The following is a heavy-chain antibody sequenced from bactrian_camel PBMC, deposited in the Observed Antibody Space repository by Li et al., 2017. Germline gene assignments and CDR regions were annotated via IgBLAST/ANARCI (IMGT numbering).Heavy chain of an antibody. J-gene: IGHJ4*01. V-gene: IGHV3S53*01. Sequence: HVQLVESGGGSVQAGGSLRLSCVASQYIKCMAWFRQAPEKEREGVARVCLSDTTTYGDSVKGRFTVSRETAKNTLYLQLNSLKTEDTAMYYCAKDFTSSRSWYPRSQGTQVTVS. CDR1: QYIKC. D-gene: IGHD6*01. CDR2: VCLSDTT.